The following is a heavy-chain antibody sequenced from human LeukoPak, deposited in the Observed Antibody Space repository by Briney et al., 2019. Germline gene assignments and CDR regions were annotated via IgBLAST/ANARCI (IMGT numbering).Heavy chain of an antibody. Sequence: GGSLRLSCAASGFTFSEYYMSWIRQAPGKGLEWVSYISSSSSYTNYADSVKGRFTISRDNAKNSLYLQMNSLSAEDTAVYYCARRRGGGYGYDYWGQGTLVTVSS. CDR3: ARRRGGGYGYDY. CDR1: GFTFSEYY. J-gene: IGHJ4*02. CDR2: ISSSSSYT. V-gene: IGHV3-11*06. D-gene: IGHD6-25*01.